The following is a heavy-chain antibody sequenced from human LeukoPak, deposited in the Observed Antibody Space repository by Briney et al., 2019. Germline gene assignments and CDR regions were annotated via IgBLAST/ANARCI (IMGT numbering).Heavy chain of an antibody. V-gene: IGHV3-53*01. J-gene: IGHJ6*02. CDR3: ARAPCDYDSSGYYYSRYYYNGMDV. Sequence: GGSLRLSCAASGFTVSSNYMSWVRQAPGKGLEWVSVIYSGGSTYYADSVKGGFTIFSDNYKKTLYLQMNSLRAEDTAVYYCARAPCDYDSSGYYYSRYYYNGMDVWGERTTVTVSS. D-gene: IGHD3-22*01. CDR2: IYSGGST. CDR1: GFTVSSNY.